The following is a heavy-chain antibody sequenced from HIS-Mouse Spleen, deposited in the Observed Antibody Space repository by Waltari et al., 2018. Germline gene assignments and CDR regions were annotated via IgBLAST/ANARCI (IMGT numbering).Heavy chain of an antibody. CDR3: AKSIVGATDAFDI. J-gene: IGHJ3*02. D-gene: IGHD1-26*01. V-gene: IGHV4-34*01. Sequence: QVQLQQWGAGLLKPSETLSLTCAVYGGSFSGYSWSWIRQPPGKGLEWIGEINHSGSTNYNPSLKSRVTISVDTSKNQFSLKLSSVTAADTAVYYCAKSIVGATDAFDIWGQGTMVTVSS. CDR2: INHSGST. CDR1: GGSFSGYS.